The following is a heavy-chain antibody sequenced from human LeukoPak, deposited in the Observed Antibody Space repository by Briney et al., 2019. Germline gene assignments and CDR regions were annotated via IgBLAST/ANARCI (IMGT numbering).Heavy chain of an antibody. CDR2: INSDGTT. CDR1: GFTFSSYW. Sequence: GGSLRLSCAASGFTFSSYWMHWVRQVPGKGLVWVSRINSDGTTRYADSVKGRFTISRDSAKNTLYLQMNSLKTEDTAVYYCTTDTPMDCGGDCYSSDAFDIWGQGTMVTVSS. D-gene: IGHD2-21*02. V-gene: IGHV3-74*01. J-gene: IGHJ3*02. CDR3: TTDTPMDCGGDCYSSDAFDI.